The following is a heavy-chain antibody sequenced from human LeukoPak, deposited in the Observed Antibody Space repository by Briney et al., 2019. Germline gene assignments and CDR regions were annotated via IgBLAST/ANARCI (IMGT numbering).Heavy chain of an antibody. CDR1: GGTISNYY. CDR3: ARDRRRDLLHAFDI. J-gene: IGHJ3*02. CDR2: IDYSGST. V-gene: IGHV4-59*01. D-gene: IGHD1-26*01. Sequence: KPSETVSLTCTVSGGTISNYYWSWIRQPPGKGLEWIAYIDYSGSTNYNPSLKSRVTISVDASKNQFSLNLRSVTPADTAVYYCARDRRRDLLHAFDIWGQGTMVTVSS.